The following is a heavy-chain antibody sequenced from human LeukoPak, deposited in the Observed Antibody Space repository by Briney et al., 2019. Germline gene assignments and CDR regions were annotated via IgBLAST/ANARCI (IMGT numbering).Heavy chain of an antibody. CDR2: ITATTSST. V-gene: IGHV3-23*01. Sequence: GGSLRLSCAASGFTFSIYAMHWVRQAPGKGLEWVSTITATTSSTSYADSVKGRFTISRDNSKRTLYLQMNSLRAEDTAMYYCAKDPNGDYVGAFDFWGPGTLVTVSS. J-gene: IGHJ3*01. D-gene: IGHD4-23*01. CDR3: AKDPNGDYVGAFDF. CDR1: GFTFSIYA.